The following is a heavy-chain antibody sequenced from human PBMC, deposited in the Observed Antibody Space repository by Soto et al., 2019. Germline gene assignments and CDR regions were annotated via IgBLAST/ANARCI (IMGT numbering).Heavy chain of an antibody. D-gene: IGHD1-26*01. J-gene: IGHJ1*01. CDR1: GGSFSTYS. CDR3: AQDVGD. Sequence: QLQLVQSGTELKKPGSSVKVSCKASGGSFSTYSITWVRQATGQGPEWMGRIIPMLDITDYAQKFQGRVTITADKSTSTAYMELIRLTSEDTAVYYCAQDVGDLGQGTLVTVSS. V-gene: IGHV1-69*04. CDR2: IIPMLDIT.